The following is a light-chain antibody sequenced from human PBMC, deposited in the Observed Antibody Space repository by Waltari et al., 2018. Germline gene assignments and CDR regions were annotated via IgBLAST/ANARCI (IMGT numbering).Light chain of an antibody. CDR2: GAS. V-gene: IGKV3-15*01. CDR1: QSVGDN. J-gene: IGKJ3*01. Sequence: EIVLTQSPATLTVSPGGTAPLSCRASQSVGDNLAWYHQKHGQAPRLLIYGASSRATDIPDRFSGSGSGTEFTLTISTLHSEDFASFYCQQLSSYPFTFGPGTKVDIK. CDR3: QQLSSYPFT.